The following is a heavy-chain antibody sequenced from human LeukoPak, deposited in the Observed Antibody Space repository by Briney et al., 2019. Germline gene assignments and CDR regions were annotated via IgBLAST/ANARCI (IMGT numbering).Heavy chain of an antibody. V-gene: IGHV3-7*03. CDR3: EAYGSV. D-gene: IGHD3-10*01. J-gene: IGHJ4*02. CDR1: GFTFSSYW. Sequence: GSLRLSCAASGFTFSSYWMTWVRQAPGKGLEWVANIKEDGSETYYVDSVKGRFTISRDNDKNTLYLQMNSLRAEDTAVYYCEAYGSVWGQGTLVIVSS. CDR2: IKEDGSET.